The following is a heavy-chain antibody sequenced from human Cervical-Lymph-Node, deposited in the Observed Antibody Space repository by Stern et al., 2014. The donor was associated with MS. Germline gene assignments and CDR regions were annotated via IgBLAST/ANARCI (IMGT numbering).Heavy chain of an antibody. CDR1: GASITSYY. J-gene: IGHJ5*02. Sequence: QLQLQESGPGLLRPSETLSLTCTVSGASITSYYWSWIRQPPGKGLEWIGYIYYSGTTNYNASLKGRVAISIDTSKTQFSLRPSSVTAADTAVYYCARATDLWGQGTLVTVSS. CDR3: ARATDL. CDR2: IYYSGTT. V-gene: IGHV4-59*01.